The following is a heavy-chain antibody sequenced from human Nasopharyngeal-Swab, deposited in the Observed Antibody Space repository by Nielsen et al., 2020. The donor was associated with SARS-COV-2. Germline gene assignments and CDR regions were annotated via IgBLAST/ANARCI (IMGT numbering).Heavy chain of an antibody. D-gene: IGHD5-24*01. Sequence: SSQVSCNASSGTIISYAISWVRQALGQGSAWMGRIIPILGIPNYAQKFQGRLTITADTSTTTAYMELSSLRSEDTAVYYCASPVEMSTTWGQGTLVTVSS. CDR3: ASPVEMSTT. V-gene: IGHV1-69*04. CDR2: IIPILGIP. J-gene: IGHJ5*02. CDR1: SGTIISYA.